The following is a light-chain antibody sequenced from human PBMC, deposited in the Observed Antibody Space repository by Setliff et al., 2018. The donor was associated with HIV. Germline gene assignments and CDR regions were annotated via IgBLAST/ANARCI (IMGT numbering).Light chain of an antibody. CDR3: TSLTASTTWV. Sequence: ALTQPASVSGSPGQSITISCIGSSNDIGAFNHVSWYQQHPGRAPKHLIYGVTSRPSGVSNRFSGSKTANTASLTISGLQAEDEADYYCTSLTASTTWVFGGGTKVTVL. J-gene: IGLJ3*02. V-gene: IGLV2-14*01. CDR2: GVT. CDR1: SNDIGAFNH.